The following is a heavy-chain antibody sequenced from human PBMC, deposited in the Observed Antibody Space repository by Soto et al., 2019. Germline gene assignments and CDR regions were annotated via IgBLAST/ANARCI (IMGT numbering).Heavy chain of an antibody. V-gene: IGHV1-69*13. CDR1: GGTFSSYA. J-gene: IGHJ4*02. CDR2: IIPIFGTA. CDR3: ARPPWGSSGWYGY. D-gene: IGHD6-19*01. Sequence: VKVSCKASGGTFSSYAISWVRQAPGQGLEWMGGIIPIFGTANYAQKFQGRVTITADESTSTAYMELSSLRSEDTAVYYCARPPWGSSGWYGYWGQGTLVTVSS.